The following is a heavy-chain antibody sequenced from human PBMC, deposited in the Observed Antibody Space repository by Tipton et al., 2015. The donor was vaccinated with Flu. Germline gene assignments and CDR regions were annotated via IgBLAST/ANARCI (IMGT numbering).Heavy chain of an antibody. CDR1: GYSISSGYY. Sequence: TLSLTCTVSGYSISSGYYWGWIRQPPGKGLEWIGSIYHSGSTYYNPSLKSRVTISVDTSKNQFSLKLSSVTAADTAVYYCARAPRGDGSGSIWGQGTLVTVSS. D-gene: IGHD3-10*01. CDR3: ARAPRGDGSGSI. CDR2: IYHSGST. J-gene: IGHJ1*01. V-gene: IGHV4-38-2*02.